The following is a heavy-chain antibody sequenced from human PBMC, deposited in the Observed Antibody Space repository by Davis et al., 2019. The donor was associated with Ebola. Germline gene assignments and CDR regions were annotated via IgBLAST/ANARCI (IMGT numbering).Heavy chain of an antibody. CDR2: ISSSSTTK. J-gene: IGHJ4*02. CDR1: GFTFSSYS. D-gene: IGHD4-17*01. CDR3: ASSRTTRSYYFDY. Sequence: GGSLRLSCAASGFTFSSYSMNWVRQAPGRGLEWVSYISSSSTTKYYADSVKGRFTISRDNSKNTLYLQMNSLRAEDTAVYYCASSRTTRSYYFDYWGQGTLVTVSS. V-gene: IGHV3-48*01.